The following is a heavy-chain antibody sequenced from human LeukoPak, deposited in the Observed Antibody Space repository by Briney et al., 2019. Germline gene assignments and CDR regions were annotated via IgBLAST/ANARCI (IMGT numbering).Heavy chain of an antibody. CDR2: ISGSGGST. V-gene: IGHV3-23*01. J-gene: IGHJ4*02. CDR3: AKAYFYDFWSGYW. D-gene: IGHD3-3*01. Sequence: GGSLRLSCAASGFTFSTYAMSWVRQAPGKGLEWVSSISGSGGSTYYADSVKGRFTISRDNSKNTLSLRMNSLRAEDTAVYYCAKAYFYDFWSGYWWGQGTLVTVSS. CDR1: GFTFSTYA.